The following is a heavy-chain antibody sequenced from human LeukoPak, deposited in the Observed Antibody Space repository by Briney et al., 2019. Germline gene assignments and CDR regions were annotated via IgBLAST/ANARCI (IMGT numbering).Heavy chain of an antibody. V-gene: IGHV1-2*02. CDR2: INPNSGGT. J-gene: IGHJ4*02. CDR1: GYTFTGYY. CDR3: ARASPGYSSSWYDFDY. Sequence: GASVKVSCKASGYTFTGYYMHWVRQAPGQGLEWMGWINPNSGGTNHAQKFQGRVTMTRDTSISTAYMELSRLRSDDTAVYYCARASPGYSSSWYDFDYWGQGTLVTVSS. D-gene: IGHD6-13*01.